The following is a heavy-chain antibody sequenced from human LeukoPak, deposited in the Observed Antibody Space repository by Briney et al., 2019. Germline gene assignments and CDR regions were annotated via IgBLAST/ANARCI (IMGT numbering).Heavy chain of an antibody. V-gene: IGHV4-59*01. D-gene: IGHD2-15*01. CDR2: IYYSGST. Sequence: SETLSLTCTVSGGSISSYYWSWIRQPPGKGLQWIGYIYYSGSTNYNPSLKSRVTISVDTSKNQFSLKLSSVTAADTAVYYCAREVEGYCSGGSCYQSRYYYYYYMDVWGKGTTVTVSS. J-gene: IGHJ6*03. CDR1: GGSISSYY. CDR3: AREVEGYCSGGSCYQSRYYYYYYMDV.